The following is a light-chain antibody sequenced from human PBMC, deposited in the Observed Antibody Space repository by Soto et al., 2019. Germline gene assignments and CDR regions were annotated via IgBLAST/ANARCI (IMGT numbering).Light chain of an antibody. Sequence: EIVLTQSPATLSLSPGERATLTCRASQSVSSYLAWYQQKPGQAPRLLIYAVSTRATGIPDRFSGGGSGTDFTLTISSLQSEDFAVYYCQQYNDWPPWTFGQGTKVDI. CDR2: AVS. CDR1: QSVSSY. J-gene: IGKJ1*01. V-gene: IGKV3-15*01. CDR3: QQYNDWPPWT.